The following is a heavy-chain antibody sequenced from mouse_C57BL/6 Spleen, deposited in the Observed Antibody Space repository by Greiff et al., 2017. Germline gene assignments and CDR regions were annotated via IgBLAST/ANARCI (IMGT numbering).Heavy chain of an antibody. J-gene: IGHJ2*01. Sequence: QVQLQQPGAELVMPGASVKLSCKASGYTFTSYWMHWVKQRPGQGLEWIGEIDPSDSYTNYNQKFKGKSTLTVDKSSITAYMQLSSLTSEDSAVYYCARGGYYYGSSSYYFDYWGQGTTLTVSS. V-gene: IGHV1-69*01. CDR2: IDPSDSYT. D-gene: IGHD1-1*01. CDR3: ARGGYYYGSSSYYFDY. CDR1: GYTFTSYW.